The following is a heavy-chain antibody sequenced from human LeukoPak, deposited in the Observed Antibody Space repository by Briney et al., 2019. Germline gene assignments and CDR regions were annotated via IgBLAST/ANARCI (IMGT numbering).Heavy chain of an antibody. CDR3: ARLPYNSSWSPLDGFDI. J-gene: IGHJ3*02. Sequence: SETLSLTCTVSGGSISSGSYYWSWVRQPAGKGLEWLGRIYTSGSTNYNPSLKSRVTISVDTSKNQFSLKLSSVTAADTAVYYCARLPYNSSWSPLDGFDIRGQGTMVTVSS. CDR1: GGSISSGSYY. D-gene: IGHD6-13*01. V-gene: IGHV4-61*02. CDR2: IYTSGST.